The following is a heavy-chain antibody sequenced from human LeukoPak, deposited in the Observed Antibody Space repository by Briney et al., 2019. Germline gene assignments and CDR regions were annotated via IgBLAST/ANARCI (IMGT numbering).Heavy chain of an antibody. CDR2: IYSGGST. J-gene: IGHJ4*02. CDR1: GFTVSSNY. V-gene: IGHV3-53*01. CDR3: AKTLVTLSEDYFDY. Sequence: GSLRLSCAASGFTVSSNYMSWVRQAPGKGLEWVSVIYSGGSTYYADSVKGRFTISRDNSKNTMYLQMNSLRVEDTAVYYCAKTLVTLSEDYFDYWGQGTLVTVSS. D-gene: IGHD3-3*01.